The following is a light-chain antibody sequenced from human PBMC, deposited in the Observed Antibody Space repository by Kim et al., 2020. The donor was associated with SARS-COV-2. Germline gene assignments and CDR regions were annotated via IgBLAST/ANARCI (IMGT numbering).Light chain of an antibody. J-gene: IGLJ3*02. CDR2: LEGSGSY. Sequence: SVKLTGTLSSGHSSYIIAWHQQQPGKAPRYLMTLEGSGSYNKGSGVPDRFSGSRSGADRYLTISNLQSEDEADYYCETWDSNTRVFGGGTQLTVL. CDR1: SGHSSYI. CDR3: ETWDSNTRV. V-gene: IGLV4-60*03.